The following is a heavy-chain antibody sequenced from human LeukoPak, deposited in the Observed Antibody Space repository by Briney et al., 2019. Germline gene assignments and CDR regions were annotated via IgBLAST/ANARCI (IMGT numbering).Heavy chain of an antibody. J-gene: IGHJ6*02. D-gene: IGHD6-6*01. Sequence: GGSLTLSCAASGFTFDYFAIHWVRQAPGKGLEWVAFISFDGSNQYYADSVKGRFTISRDNSRNTLYLQMNGLTPDDTAMYYCAKDPGQLGYYYYTLDVWGQGTTVTVSS. CDR3: AKDPGQLGYYYYTLDV. V-gene: IGHV3-30*18. CDR1: GFTFDYFA. CDR2: ISFDGSNQ.